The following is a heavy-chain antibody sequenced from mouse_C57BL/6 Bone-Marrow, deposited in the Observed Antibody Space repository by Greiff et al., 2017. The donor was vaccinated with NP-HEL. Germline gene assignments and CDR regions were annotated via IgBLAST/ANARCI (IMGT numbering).Heavy chain of an antibody. V-gene: IGHV1-81*01. CDR1: GYTFTSYG. CDR3: ARSGNRFAY. CDR2: IYPRSGNT. Sequence: VQLQQSGADLARPGASVKLSCKASGYTFTSYGISWVKQRTGQGLEWIGEIYPRSGNTYYNEKFKGKATLTADKSSSTAYMELRSLTSEDSAVYFCARSGNRFAYWGQGTLVTVSA. J-gene: IGHJ3*01.